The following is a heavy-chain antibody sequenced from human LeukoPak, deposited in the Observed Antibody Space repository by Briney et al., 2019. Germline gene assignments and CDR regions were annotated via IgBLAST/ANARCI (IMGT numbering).Heavy chain of an antibody. CDR1: GGSISSSSYY. CDR3: ARRRYYGSTGYLD. V-gene: IGHV4-39*01. D-gene: IGHD3-22*01. Sequence: SETLSLTCSVSGGSISSSSYYWGWIRQPPGPGRAWIGEIICSGKANYNSSLKSRLSVSVDTSWNQFSLTLSSVTAADTGVYYCARRRYYGSTGYLDWGQGTLVSVST. J-gene: IGHJ1*01. CDR2: IICSGKA.